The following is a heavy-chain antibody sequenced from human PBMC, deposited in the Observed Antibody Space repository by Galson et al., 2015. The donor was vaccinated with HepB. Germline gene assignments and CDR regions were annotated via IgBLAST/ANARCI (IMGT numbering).Heavy chain of an antibody. J-gene: IGHJ4*02. CDR1: GFTFSSYS. Sequence: SLRLSCAASGFTFSSYSMNWVRQAPGKGLEWVSSISSSSSYIYYADSVKGRFTISRDNAKNSLYLQMNSLRAEDTAVYYCARDGYSSSWSRGVYFFAYWGQASLVTVSS. CDR3: ARDGYSSSWSRGVYFFAY. D-gene: IGHD6-13*01. CDR2: ISSSSSYI. V-gene: IGHV3-21*01.